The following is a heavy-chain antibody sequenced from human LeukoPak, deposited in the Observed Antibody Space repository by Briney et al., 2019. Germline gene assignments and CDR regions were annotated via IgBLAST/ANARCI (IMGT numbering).Heavy chain of an antibody. J-gene: IGHJ4*02. CDR1: GFTFTYYH. Sequence: PGVSLRLSCAASGFTFTYYHMHWLRQAPGKGRVWVSYINSRSTTLYYADSVKGRFTISRDNAMNSLYLEINSLRAEDTAVYYCARGTYSSGWLEFSDFDIWGQGILVTVSS. V-gene: IGHV3-48*01. CDR2: INSRSTTL. CDR3: ARGTYSSGWLEFSDFDI. D-gene: IGHD6-19*01.